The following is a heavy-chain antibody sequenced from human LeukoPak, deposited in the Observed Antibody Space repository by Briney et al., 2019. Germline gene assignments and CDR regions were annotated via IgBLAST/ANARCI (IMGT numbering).Heavy chain of an antibody. CDR1: GYTFTGYY. CDR2: INPNSGGT. Sequence: ASVKVSCKASGYTFTGYYMHWVRQAPGQGLEWMGWINPNSGGTNYAQKFQGRVTMTRDTSISTAYMELSRLRSDDTAVYYCARQRRYCSSTSCPRTMRGDNWFDPWGQGTLVTVSS. D-gene: IGHD2-2*01. J-gene: IGHJ5*02. V-gene: IGHV1-2*02. CDR3: ARQRRYCSSTSCPRTMRGDNWFDP.